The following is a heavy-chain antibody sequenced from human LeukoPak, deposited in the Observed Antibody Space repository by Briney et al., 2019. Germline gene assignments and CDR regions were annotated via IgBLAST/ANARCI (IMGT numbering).Heavy chain of an antibody. Sequence: SETLSLTCTVSGGSISSSSYYWGWIRQPPGKGLEWIGSIYYSGSTYYNPSLKSRLTISIDMSKNHFSLNLNSVTAADTAVYYCARVGSSWPHYYFDYWGQGALVIVSS. CDR2: IYYSGST. CDR1: GGSISSSSYY. V-gene: IGHV4-39*07. J-gene: IGHJ4*02. CDR3: ARVGSSWPHYYFDY. D-gene: IGHD6-13*01.